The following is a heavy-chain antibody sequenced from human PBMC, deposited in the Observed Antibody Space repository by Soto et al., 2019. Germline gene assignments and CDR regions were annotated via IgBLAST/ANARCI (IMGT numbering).Heavy chain of an antibody. V-gene: IGHV3-30-3*01. CDR2: ISHDGVTK. Sequence: GGSLRLSCAASGSSFPKYPMHWVRQTPDKGLEWLAVISHDGVTKNSADSVKGRFSVSRDNSRNRLYLETNSLRTEDTAMYYCVRGGYSSSWERLDPWGQGTLVTVSS. CDR3: VRGGYSSSWERLDP. D-gene: IGHD4-4*01. CDR1: GSSFPKYP. J-gene: IGHJ5*02.